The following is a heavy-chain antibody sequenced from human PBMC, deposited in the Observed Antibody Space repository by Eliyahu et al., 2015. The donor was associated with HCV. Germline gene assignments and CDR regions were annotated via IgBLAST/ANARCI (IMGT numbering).Heavy chain of an antibody. Sequence: QVQLVQPGAEVKKPGASVKVSCKASGYAFTDYAMQWVXQAXGPRPEWMXWINTDNGNTKYSQKFQGRLTINRDTSATTAYMALSNLRSEDTAVYYCARSGNSYGDYWGQGTLVTVSS. V-gene: IGHV1-3*04. J-gene: IGHJ4*02. D-gene: IGHD5-18*01. CDR3: ARSGNSYGDY. CDR2: INTDNGNT. CDR1: GYAFTDYA.